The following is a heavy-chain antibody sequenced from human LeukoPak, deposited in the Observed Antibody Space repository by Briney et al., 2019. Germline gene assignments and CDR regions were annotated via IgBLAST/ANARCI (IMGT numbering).Heavy chain of an antibody. CDR3: ANIPNSFGPDY. J-gene: IGHJ4*02. V-gene: IGHV4-59*01. D-gene: IGHD3-16*01. Sequence: SETLSLTCTVSGGSISSYYWSWIRQPPGKGLEWIGYIYYSGSTNYNPSLKSRVTISVDTSKNQFSLKLSSVTAADTAVYYCANIPNSFGPDYWGQGSLVTVSS. CDR1: GGSISSYY. CDR2: IYYSGST.